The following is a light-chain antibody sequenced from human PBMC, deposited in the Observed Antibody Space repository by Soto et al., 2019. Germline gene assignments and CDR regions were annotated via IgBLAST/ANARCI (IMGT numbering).Light chain of an antibody. Sequence: SKTTLSVSPGERATLSFRASQSVSSNLAWFQQKPGQAPRLLIYDASNRATGIPDRFSGSGSGTDFTLTISRLEPEDFAVYYCQQYGSSGTFGQGTKVDIK. J-gene: IGKJ1*01. V-gene: IGKV3-20*01. CDR1: QSVSSN. CDR3: QQYGSSGT. CDR2: DAS.